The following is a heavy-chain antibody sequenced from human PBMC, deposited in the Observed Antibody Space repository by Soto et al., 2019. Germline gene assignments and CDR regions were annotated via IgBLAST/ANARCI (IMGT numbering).Heavy chain of an antibody. Sequence: GGSLRLSCAASGFTFSSYAMHWVRQAPGKGLEWVAVISYDGSNKYYADSVKGRFTISRDNSKNTLYLQMNSLRAEDTAVYYCARDVKSYGSGRNYYYYGMDVWGQGTTVTVSS. D-gene: IGHD3-10*01. CDR3: ARDVKSYGSGRNYYYYGMDV. CDR1: GFTFSSYA. CDR2: ISYDGSNK. J-gene: IGHJ6*02. V-gene: IGHV3-30-3*01.